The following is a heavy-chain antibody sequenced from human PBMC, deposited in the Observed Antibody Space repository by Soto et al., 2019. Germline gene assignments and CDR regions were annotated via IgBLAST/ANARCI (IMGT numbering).Heavy chain of an antibody. Sequence: SETLSLTCAVYGVSFSAYYWSWILQPPWKGLEWIGEINHSGSTKYNPSLKSRVTISVDTSKSQFSLRLNSVTAADTAVYYCARVGDDSVATFDYWGQGTLVTVSS. J-gene: IGHJ4*02. V-gene: IGHV4-34*01. D-gene: IGHD5-12*01. CDR1: GVSFSAYY. CDR3: ARVGDDSVATFDY. CDR2: INHSGST.